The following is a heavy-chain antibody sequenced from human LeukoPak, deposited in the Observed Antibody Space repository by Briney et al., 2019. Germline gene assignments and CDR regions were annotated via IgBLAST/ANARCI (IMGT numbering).Heavy chain of an antibody. J-gene: IGHJ3*02. Sequence: ASVKVSCKVSGYTFTSYVINWVRQATGQGLEWMGWMNPNSGNTGYAQKFQDRVTMTRNTSISTAYMELSSLRSEDTAVYYCARGLKSWGWLQVDAFDIWGQGTMVTVSS. CDR2: MNPNSGNT. CDR1: GYTFTSYV. D-gene: IGHD5-24*01. CDR3: ARGLKSWGWLQVDAFDI. V-gene: IGHV1-8*01.